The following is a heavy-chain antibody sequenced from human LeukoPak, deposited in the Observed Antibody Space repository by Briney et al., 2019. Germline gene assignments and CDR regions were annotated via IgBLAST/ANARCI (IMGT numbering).Heavy chain of an antibody. J-gene: IGHJ4*02. CDR3: AKDIYGDYGGLDY. Sequence: GWSLRLSCAASGYSFSSKAMCWVPQAPGKGLEWVSAIFNSGGSTYYADSVKGRFTISRDNSKNTLYLQMNNLRVEDTALYYCAKDIYGDYGGLDYWGQGTLVTVSS. D-gene: IGHD4-17*01. CDR1: GYSFSSKA. V-gene: IGHV3-23*01. CDR2: IFNSGGST.